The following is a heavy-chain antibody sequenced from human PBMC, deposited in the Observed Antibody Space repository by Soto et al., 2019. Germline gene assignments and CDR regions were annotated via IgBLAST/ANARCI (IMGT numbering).Heavy chain of an antibody. V-gene: IGHV4-59*01. CDR2: FHYSANT. Sequence: QVQLQESGPGLVKPSETLSLTCTVSGDSISTYYWSWIRQPPGKGLEWMGYFHYSANTNCNPSLKSRITISVDTSKNQFSLKLTSVTAADTAVYYCAKTKEGGFDPWGQGILVTVSS. D-gene: IGHD3-16*01. CDR3: AKTKEGGFDP. J-gene: IGHJ5*02. CDR1: GDSISTYY.